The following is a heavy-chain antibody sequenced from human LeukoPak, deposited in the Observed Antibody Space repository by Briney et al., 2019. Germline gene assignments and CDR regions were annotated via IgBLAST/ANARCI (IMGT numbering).Heavy chain of an antibody. D-gene: IGHD6-19*01. Sequence: GGSLRLSCAASGFTFSRYGMHWVRQAPGKGMEREEVISYDGSNKHYADSVTGRFTISRDNSKNTLYLQMNSLRAEGTAVYYCAKSSSGWLTHYFDYWGQGTLVTVSS. CDR1: GFTFSRYG. CDR2: ISYDGSNK. CDR3: AKSSSGWLTHYFDY. J-gene: IGHJ4*02. V-gene: IGHV3-30*18.